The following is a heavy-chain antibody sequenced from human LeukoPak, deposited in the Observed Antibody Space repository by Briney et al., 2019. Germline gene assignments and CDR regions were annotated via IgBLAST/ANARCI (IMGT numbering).Heavy chain of an antibody. D-gene: IGHD6-19*01. V-gene: IGHV3-9*01. CDR1: GFTFDDYA. Sequence: GRSLRLSCAASGFTFDDYAMHWVRQAPGKGLEWVSGISWNSGSIGYADSVKGRFTISRDNAKNSLYLQMNSLRAEDTALYYCAKESGYSSGWPGDAFDIWGQGTMVTVSS. J-gene: IGHJ3*02. CDR3: AKESGYSSGWPGDAFDI. CDR2: ISWNSGSI.